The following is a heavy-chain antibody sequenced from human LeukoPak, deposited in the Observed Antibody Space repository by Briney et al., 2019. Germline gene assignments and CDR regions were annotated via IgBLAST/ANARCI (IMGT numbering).Heavy chain of an antibody. CDR1: GFTFSGSA. V-gene: IGHV3-73*01. Sequence: GGSLRLSCAASGFTFSGSAMHWVRQASGKGLEWVGRIRSKANSYATAYAASVKGRFTISRDDSKNTAYLQMNSLRAEDTAVYYCARDGNSSGWRYYYYYMDVWGKGTTVTISS. CDR2: IRSKANSYAT. J-gene: IGHJ6*03. D-gene: IGHD6-19*01. CDR3: ARDGNSSGWRYYYYYMDV.